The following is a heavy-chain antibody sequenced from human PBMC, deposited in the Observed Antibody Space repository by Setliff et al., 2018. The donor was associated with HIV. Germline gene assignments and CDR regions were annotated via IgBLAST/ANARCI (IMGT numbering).Heavy chain of an antibody. D-gene: IGHD3-16*02. J-gene: IGHJ3*02. CDR1: GGSISSSTYY. Sequence: SETLSLTCTVSGGSISSSTYYWGWVRQPPGKGLEWIGTIYYSGGTYYKSSLKSRVIISLDTSKNQFSLKLTSVTAEDTAVYYCAKVFWGSYPTPDAFDIWGQGTMVTVSS. CDR2: IYYSGGT. CDR3: AKVFWGSYPTPDAFDI. V-gene: IGHV4-39*07.